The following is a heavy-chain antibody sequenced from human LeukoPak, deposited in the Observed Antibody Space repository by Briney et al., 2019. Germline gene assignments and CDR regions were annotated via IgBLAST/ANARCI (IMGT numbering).Heavy chain of an antibody. V-gene: IGHV1-8*03. J-gene: IGHJ6*03. Sequence: ASVKVSCKASGYTFTIYDINWVRQATGQGLEWMGWMNPNSGNTGYAQKFQGRVTITRNTSISTAYMELSSLRSEDTAVYYCARALNAQLERRADYYYYYMDVWGKGTTVTVSS. CDR2: MNPNSGNT. CDR3: ARALNAQLERRADYYYYYMDV. CDR1: GYTFTIYD. D-gene: IGHD1-1*01.